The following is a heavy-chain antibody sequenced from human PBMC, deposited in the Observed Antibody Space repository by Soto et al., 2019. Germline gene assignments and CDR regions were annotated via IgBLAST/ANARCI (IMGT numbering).Heavy chain of an antibody. Sequence: TGLSLGLSCAASGFTFSSYGMHWARQAPGKGLEWVAVILYDGSNKYYADSVKGRFTISRDNSKNTLYPQMNSLRAEDTAVYYCAKDLGDTAMVTSLEVWGQVTTVIVS. CDR3: AKDLGDTAMVTSLEV. J-gene: IGHJ6*02. CDR2: ILYDGSNK. V-gene: IGHV3-30*18. D-gene: IGHD5-18*01. CDR1: GFTFSSYG.